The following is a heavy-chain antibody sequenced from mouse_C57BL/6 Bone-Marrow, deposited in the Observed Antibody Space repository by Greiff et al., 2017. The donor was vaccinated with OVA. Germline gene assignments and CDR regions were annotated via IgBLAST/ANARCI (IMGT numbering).Heavy chain of an antibody. CDR3: ARGITTGYAMDY. Sequence: EVKLVESGPGLAKPSQNLSLTCSVTGYSITSDYWNWIRKFPGNKLEYMGYISYSGSTYYNPSLKSRIPITRDTSKIHYYLQLNSVTPEDTATYYCARGITTGYAMDYWGQGSSVTVSS. J-gene: IGHJ4*01. V-gene: IGHV3-8*01. CDR1: GYSITSDY. CDR2: ISYSGST. D-gene: IGHD1-1*01.